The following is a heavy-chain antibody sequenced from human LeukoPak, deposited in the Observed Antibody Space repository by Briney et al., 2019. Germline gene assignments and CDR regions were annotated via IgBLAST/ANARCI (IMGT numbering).Heavy chain of an antibody. Sequence: PGGSLRLSCAASGFTFSSYGMHWVRQAPGKGLEWVAVLSYDVNYKYYADSVKGRFAISRDNSENTLYLQMNSLRAEDTAVYYCARYAEYAVSTPCYWGQGTLVTVSA. CDR1: GFTFSSYG. V-gene: IGHV3-30*03. CDR3: ARYAEYAVSTPCY. D-gene: IGHD2-8*01. J-gene: IGHJ4*02. CDR2: LSYDVNYK.